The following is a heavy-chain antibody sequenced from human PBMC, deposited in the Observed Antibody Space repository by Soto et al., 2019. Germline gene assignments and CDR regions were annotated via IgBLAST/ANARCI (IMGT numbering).Heavy chain of an antibody. CDR1: GFTFSSYS. Sequence: EVQLVESGGGLVQPGGSLRLSCAASGFTFSSYSMNWVRQAPGKGLEWVSYISSSSSTIYYADSVKGRFTISRDNAKNSLYLQMNSLRDEDTAVYYCARDLVSSWSGGDDYWGQGTLVTVSS. CDR3: ARDLVSSWSGGDDY. V-gene: IGHV3-48*02. J-gene: IGHJ4*02. D-gene: IGHD6-13*01. CDR2: ISSSSSTI.